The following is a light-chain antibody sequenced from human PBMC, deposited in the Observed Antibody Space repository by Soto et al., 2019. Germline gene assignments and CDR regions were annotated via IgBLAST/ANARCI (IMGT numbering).Light chain of an antibody. CDR1: SSDVGGYNY. CDR2: EVS. Sequence: QSVRAQPAAVSGSPGQSITISCTGTSSDVGGYNYVSWYQQHPGKAPKLMIYEVSNRPSGVSNRFSGSKSGNTASLTISGLQAEDEADYYCSSYTSSSTPYVFGTATKVTVL. CDR3: SSYTSSSTPYV. V-gene: IGLV2-14*01. J-gene: IGLJ1*01.